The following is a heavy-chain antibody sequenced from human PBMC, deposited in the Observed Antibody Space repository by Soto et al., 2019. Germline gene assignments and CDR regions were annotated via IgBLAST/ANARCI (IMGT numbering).Heavy chain of an antibody. CDR2: ISAYNGNT. Sequence: SVKAACRTPGYTFTSYGITWVRQAPGQGLEWMGWISAYNGNTNYAQKLQGRVTMTTETSTSTAYMELRSLRSDYTAVYYCARDTSNYFDYWGQGTLVTVSS. CDR1: GYTFTSYG. V-gene: IGHV1-18*01. D-gene: IGHD2-2*01. CDR3: ARDTSNYFDY. J-gene: IGHJ4*02.